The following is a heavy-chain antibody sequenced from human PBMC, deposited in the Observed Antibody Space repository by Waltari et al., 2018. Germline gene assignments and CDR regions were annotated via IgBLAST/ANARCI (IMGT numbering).Heavy chain of an antibody. CDR1: GGSISSHY. D-gene: IGHD6-13*01. CDR3: AREQGIAAAGNWFDP. CDR2: IYYSGST. V-gene: IGHV4-59*11. Sequence: QVQLQESGPGLVKPSETLSLTCTVSGGSISSHYWSWIRQPPGKGLEWIGYIYYSGSTNYNPSLKSRVTISVDTSKNQFSLKLSSVTAADTAVYYCAREQGIAAAGNWFDPWGQGTLVTVSS. J-gene: IGHJ5*02.